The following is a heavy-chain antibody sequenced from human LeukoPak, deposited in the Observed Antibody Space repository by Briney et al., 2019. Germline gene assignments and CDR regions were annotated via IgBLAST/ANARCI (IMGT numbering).Heavy chain of an antibody. CDR3: AMSSGWIHFDY. V-gene: IGHV3-74*01. J-gene: IGHJ4*02. CDR2: INSDGSSI. D-gene: IGHD6-19*01. Sequence: PGGSLRLSCAASGFTFSSYWMHWVRQAPGKGLVWVSRINSDGSSITYADSVKGRFTISRDNAKNTLYLQMNSLRAEDTAVYYCAMSSGWIHFDYWGQGTLVTVSS. CDR1: GFTFSSYW.